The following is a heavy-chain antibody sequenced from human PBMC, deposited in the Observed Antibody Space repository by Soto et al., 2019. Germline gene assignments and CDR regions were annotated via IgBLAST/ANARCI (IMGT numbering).Heavy chain of an antibody. CDR3: ATGHDSGDLIFDH. J-gene: IGHJ4*01. CDR2: IRRSGDTT. CDR1: GITFSSSV. V-gene: IGHV3-23*01. Sequence: PGGSLRLSCAASGITFSSSVMNWVRQAPGKGLEWVSTIRRSGDTTYYADSVRGRFTISRDNSKNTLYLQMYSLRADDTAVYYCATGHDSGDLIFDHWGHGTLVTVSS. D-gene: IGHD4-17*01.